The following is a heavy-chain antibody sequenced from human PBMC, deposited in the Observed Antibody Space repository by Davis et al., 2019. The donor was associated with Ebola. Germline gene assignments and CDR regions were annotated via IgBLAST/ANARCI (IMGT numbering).Heavy chain of an antibody. J-gene: IGHJ6*02. Sequence: GESLKISCAASGFTFSSYAMSWVRQAPGKGLEWVSAISGSSGSTYYADSVKGRFTISRDNSKNTLYLQMNSLRAEDTAVYYCAKDLAAVAGIYYYGMDVWGQGTTVTVSS. D-gene: IGHD6-19*01. CDR3: AKDLAAVAGIYYYGMDV. CDR1: GFTFSSYA. CDR2: ISGSSGST. V-gene: IGHV3-23*01.